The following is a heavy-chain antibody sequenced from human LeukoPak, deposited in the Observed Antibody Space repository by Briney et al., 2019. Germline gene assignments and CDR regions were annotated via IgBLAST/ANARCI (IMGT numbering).Heavy chain of an antibody. CDR3: ARSSGWFTKYYFDY. CDR2: IYYSGST. J-gene: IGHJ4*02. D-gene: IGHD6-19*01. V-gene: IGHV4-61*08. Sequence: PSETLSLTCTVSGGSISSGDYYWSWIRQPPGKGLEWIGYIYYSGSTNYNPSLKSRVTISVDTSKNQFSLKLSSVTAADTAVYYCARSSGWFTKYYFDYWGQGTLVTVSS. CDR1: GGSISSGDYY.